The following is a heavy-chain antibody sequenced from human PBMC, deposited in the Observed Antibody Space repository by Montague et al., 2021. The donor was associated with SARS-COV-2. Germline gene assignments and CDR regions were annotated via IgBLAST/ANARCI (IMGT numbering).Heavy chain of an antibody. Sequence: SLRLSCAASGFTFGDYAMHWVRQAPGKGLEWVSLISGDGGSTYYADNSKNSLYLQMNSLRTEDTALYYCAKDITRSSSWIDYYYYYGMDVWGQGTTVTVSS. CDR3: AKDITRSSSWIDYYYYYGMDV. J-gene: IGHJ6*02. CDR2: ISGDGGST. CDR1: GFTFGDYA. V-gene: IGHV3-43*02. D-gene: IGHD6-13*01.